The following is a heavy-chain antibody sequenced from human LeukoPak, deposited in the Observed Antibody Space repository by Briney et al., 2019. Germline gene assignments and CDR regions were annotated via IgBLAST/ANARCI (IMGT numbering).Heavy chain of an antibody. J-gene: IGHJ4*02. V-gene: IGHV4-39*01. CDR2: INYSGSI. CDR3: AIRLGGSGTYYFDY. Sequence: SETLSLTCTVSGGSISSSTYYWGWIRQPPGKGLEWIGSINYSGSIYYNPSLKSRVTISVDTSKNQFSLKLSSVTAADTAVYFCAIRLGGSGTYYFDYWGQGTLVTVSS. D-gene: IGHD3-10*01. CDR1: GGSISSSTYY.